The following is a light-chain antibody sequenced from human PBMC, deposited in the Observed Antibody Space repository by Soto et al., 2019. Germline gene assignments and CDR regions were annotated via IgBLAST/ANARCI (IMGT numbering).Light chain of an antibody. Sequence: DIQMTQSPSTLSGSVGDRVTITCRASQTISSWLAWYQQKPGKAPKLLIYKASTLKSGVPSRFSGSGSGTKFTLTISSLQPDDFATYYCQHYNSYSEAFGQGTRWNSN. V-gene: IGKV1-5*03. J-gene: IGKJ1*01. CDR1: QTISSW. CDR3: QHYNSYSEA. CDR2: KAS.